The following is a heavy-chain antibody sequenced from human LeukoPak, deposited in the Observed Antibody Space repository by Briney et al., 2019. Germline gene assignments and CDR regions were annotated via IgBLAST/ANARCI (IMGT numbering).Heavy chain of an antibody. J-gene: IGHJ5*02. CDR3: ARRGGRGSYPSERNWFDP. V-gene: IGHV4-4*02. D-gene: IGHD1-26*01. CDR1: GGSISSSNW. CDR2: IYHSGST. Sequence: PSGTLSLTCAVSGGSISSSNWWSWVRQPPGKGLEWIGEIYHSGSTNYNPSLKSRVTISVDKSKNQFSLKLSSVTAADTAVYYCARRGGRGSYPSERNWFDPWGQGTLVAVSS.